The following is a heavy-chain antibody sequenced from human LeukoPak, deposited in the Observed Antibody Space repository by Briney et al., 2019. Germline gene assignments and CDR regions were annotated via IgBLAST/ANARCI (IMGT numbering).Heavy chain of an antibody. CDR3: AKEFNRGLPDY. D-gene: IGHD2-21*01. CDR2: ISYDGSNE. CDR1: GFTFSSYG. Sequence: GGSLRLSCAASGFTFSSYGMHWVRQAPGKGLEWVAVISYDGSNEYYADSVKGRFTISRDNSKNTLYLQMSSLRAEDTAVYYCAKEFNRGLPDYWGQGTLVTVPS. J-gene: IGHJ4*02. V-gene: IGHV3-30*18.